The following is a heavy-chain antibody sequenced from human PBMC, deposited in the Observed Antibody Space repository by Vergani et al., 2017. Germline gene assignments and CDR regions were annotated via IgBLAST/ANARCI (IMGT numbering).Heavy chain of an antibody. CDR3: ATIGLLLYFDY. J-gene: IGHJ4*02. Sequence: QVPLVPSGAEVKKPGASVKVSCKVSGYTLTELSMHWVRPAPGQGLAWMGGFDPEDGETFYAQKFQGRVTMTEDTSTDTAYMELSSLRSEDTAVYYCATIGLLLYFDYWGQGTLVTVSS. CDR1: GYTLTELS. D-gene: IGHD2-15*01. V-gene: IGHV1-24*01. CDR2: FDPEDGET.